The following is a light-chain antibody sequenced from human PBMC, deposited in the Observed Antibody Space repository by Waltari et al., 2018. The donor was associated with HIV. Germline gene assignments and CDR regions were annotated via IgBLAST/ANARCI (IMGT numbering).Light chain of an antibody. CDR2: LGS. V-gene: IGKV2-28*01. J-gene: IGKJ4*01. CDR1: QSPLHSNGYNY. CDR3: MQALQTPT. Sequence: DIVMTQSPLSLPVTPGEPASISCRSSQSPLHSNGYNYLDWYLQKPGQSPQLLIYLGSNRASGVPDRFSVSGSGTDFTLKISRVEAEDVGVYYCMQALQTPTFGGGTKVEIK.